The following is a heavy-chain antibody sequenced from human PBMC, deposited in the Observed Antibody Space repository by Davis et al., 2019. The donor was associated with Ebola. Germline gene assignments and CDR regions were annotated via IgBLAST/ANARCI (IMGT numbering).Heavy chain of an antibody. CDR2: VYYSGST. CDR1: GGSISSSY. Sequence: MPSETLSLTCTVSGGSISSSYWSWIRQPPGKGLEWIGYVYYSGSTNYNPSLKSRVTISVDTSKNQFSLKLSSVTAADTAVYYCARHSFYRGGDYYYYYGMDVWGQGTTVTVSS. CDR3: ARHSFYRGGDYYYYYGMDV. J-gene: IGHJ6*02. D-gene: IGHD3-10*01. V-gene: IGHV4-59*08.